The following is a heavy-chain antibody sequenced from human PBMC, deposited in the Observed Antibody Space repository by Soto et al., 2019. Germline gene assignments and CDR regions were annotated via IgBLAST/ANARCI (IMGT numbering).Heavy chain of an antibody. Sequence: SETLSLTXAVYGGSFSGYYWSWIRQPPGKGLEWIGYIYYSGSTNYNPSLKSRVTISVDTSKNQFSLKLSSVTAADTAVYYCARDARITMVRGVKDGVGDYYYGMDVWGQGTTVTVSS. CDR1: GGSFSGYY. D-gene: IGHD3-10*01. CDR3: ARDARITMVRGVKDGVGDYYYGMDV. CDR2: IYYSGST. V-gene: IGHV4-59*01. J-gene: IGHJ6*02.